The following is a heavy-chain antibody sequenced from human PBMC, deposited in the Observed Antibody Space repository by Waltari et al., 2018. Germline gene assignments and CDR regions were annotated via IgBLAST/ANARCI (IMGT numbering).Heavy chain of an antibody. Sequence: QVQLQQWGAGLLKPSETLSLTCAVYGGSFSGYYWSWIRQPPGKGLEWIGEINHSGSTNYNPSLRSRLTISVDTSKNQFSLNLNSVTAADTAVYYCARDLGGFNHFDWFLSIWGPGTMVTVSS. D-gene: IGHD3-9*01. V-gene: IGHV4-34*01. J-gene: IGHJ3*02. CDR2: INHSGST. CDR3: ARDLGGFNHFDWFLSI. CDR1: GGSFSGYY.